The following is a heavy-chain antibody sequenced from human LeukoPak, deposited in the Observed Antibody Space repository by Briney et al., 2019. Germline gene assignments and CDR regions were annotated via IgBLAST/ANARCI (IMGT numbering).Heavy chain of an antibody. CDR2: ISAYNGNT. D-gene: IGHD3-10*01. V-gene: IGHV1-18*01. J-gene: IGHJ4*02. CDR3: ARARVSNMVRGVDDDY. CDR1: GYTFTSYG. Sequence: ASVKVSCKASGYTFTSYGISWVRQAPGQGLEWMGWISAYNGNTNYAQKLQGRVTMTTDTSTSTAYMELRSLRSDDTAVYYCARARVSNMVRGVDDDYWGQGTLVTVSS.